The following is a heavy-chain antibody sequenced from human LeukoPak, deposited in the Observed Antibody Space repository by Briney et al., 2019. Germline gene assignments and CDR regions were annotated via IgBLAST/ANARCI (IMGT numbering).Heavy chain of an antibody. D-gene: IGHD3-22*01. CDR1: GGSFSGYY. CDR2: IYHSGST. J-gene: IGHJ5*02. CDR3: ARGVTYYYDSSGYPRPDRSNWFDP. Sequence: PSETLSLTCAVYGGSFSGYYWSWIRQPPGKGLEWIGSIYHSGSTYYNPSLKSRVTISVDTSKNQFSLKLSSVTAADTAVYYCARGVTYYYDSSGYPRPDRSNWFDPWGQGTLVTVSS. V-gene: IGHV4-34*01.